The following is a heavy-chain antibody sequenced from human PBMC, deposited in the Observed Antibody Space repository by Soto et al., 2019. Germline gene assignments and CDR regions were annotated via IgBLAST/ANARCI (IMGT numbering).Heavy chain of an antibody. CDR2: ISLSSGNI. D-gene: IGHD1-26*01. CDR1: GGSISSSNYW. V-gene: IGHV3-11*06. Sequence: LSLTCTVSGGSISSSNYWWGWIRQPPGQGLEWVSYISLSSGNIHYADSVRGRFTVSRDNAKNSLYLQMNSLRAEDTAVYYCARDPSRGSEWARYLDLWGRGTLVTVSS. CDR3: ARDPSRGSEWARYLDL. J-gene: IGHJ2*01.